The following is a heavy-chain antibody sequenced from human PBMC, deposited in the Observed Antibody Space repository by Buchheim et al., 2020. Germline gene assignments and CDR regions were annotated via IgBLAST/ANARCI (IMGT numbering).Heavy chain of an antibody. Sequence: QVQLQESGPGLVKPSETLSLTCSVSGDSVGSGNYFWTWIRQTPGKELEWIGHIQHSGSASYSSSLKSRVSISVDPSHHHFSLKLTSVTAIDTAVYFCARAQQWLVTGYDSWGQGIL. V-gene: IGHV4-61*03. CDR2: IQHSGSA. CDR1: GDSVGSGNYF. CDR3: ARAQQWLVTGYDS. D-gene: IGHD6-19*01. J-gene: IGHJ5*02.